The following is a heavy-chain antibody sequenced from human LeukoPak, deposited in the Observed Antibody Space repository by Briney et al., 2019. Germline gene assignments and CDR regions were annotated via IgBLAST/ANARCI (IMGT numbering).Heavy chain of an antibody. CDR1: GGSIDNYY. Sequence: SETLSLTCTVSGGSIDNYYWSWIRQPAGKGLGWIGRIFSSGNTNYNPSLKSRVTMSVDTSKTQFSLKLSSVTAADTAVYYCARMDGSNWTFDYWGQGTLVTVSS. CDR2: IFSSGNT. J-gene: IGHJ4*02. D-gene: IGHD6-13*01. V-gene: IGHV4-4*07. CDR3: ARMDGSNWTFDY.